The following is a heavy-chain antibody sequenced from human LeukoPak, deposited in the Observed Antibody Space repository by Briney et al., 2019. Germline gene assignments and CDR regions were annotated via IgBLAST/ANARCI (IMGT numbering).Heavy chain of an antibody. CDR2: IYYSGST. D-gene: IGHD2-21*02. J-gene: IGHJ6*02. CDR1: SDSISSYY. V-gene: IGHV4-59*08. Sequence: SETLSLTCTVSSDSISSYYWSWIRQPPGKGLEWIGFIYYSGSTNYNPSLKSRVTISVDTSKNQFSLKLSSVTAADTAVYYCARLAAYCGGDCYSRGYYYGMDVWGQGTTVTVSS. CDR3: ARLAAYCGGDCYSRGYYYGMDV.